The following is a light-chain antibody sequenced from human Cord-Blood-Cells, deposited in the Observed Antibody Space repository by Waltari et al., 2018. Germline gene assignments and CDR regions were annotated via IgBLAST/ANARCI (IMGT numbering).Light chain of an antibody. CDR3: QQYVSSTLT. J-gene: IGKJ4*01. CDR1: PSVSSSY. V-gene: IGKV3D-20*01. Sequence: ELVLPQSPATLSLSPGERTTLSCGASPSVSSSYLAWYQKKTGRAPRLLIYDAYSRDTGIPDRFSGSGSVTDFTLTICRLEPEDFAVYYCQQYVSSTLTFGGRTKVEIK. CDR2: DAY.